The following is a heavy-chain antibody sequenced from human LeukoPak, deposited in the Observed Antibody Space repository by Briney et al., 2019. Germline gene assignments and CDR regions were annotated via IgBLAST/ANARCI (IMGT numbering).Heavy chain of an antibody. CDR2: INPNSGGT. Sequence: ASVKVSCKASGYTFTGYYMHWVRQAPGQGLDWMGWINPNSGGTNYAQKFQGRVTMTRDTSISTAYMELSRLRSDDTAVYYCAREWGSPYYFDYWGQGTLVTVSS. J-gene: IGHJ4*02. V-gene: IGHV1-2*02. CDR3: AREWGSPYYFDY. D-gene: IGHD3-16*01. CDR1: GYTFTGYY.